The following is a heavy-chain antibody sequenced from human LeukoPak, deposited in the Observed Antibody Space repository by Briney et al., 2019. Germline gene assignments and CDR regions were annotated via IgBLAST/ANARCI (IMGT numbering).Heavy chain of an antibody. CDR1: GFTFSSYG. Sequence: KPGGSLRLSCAAPGFTFSSYGMHWVRQAPGKGLEWVAVIWYDGSNKYYADSVKGRFTISRDNSKNTLYLQMNSLRAEDTAVYYCASSGDPYYFDYWGQGTLVTVSS. V-gene: IGHV3-33*01. D-gene: IGHD4-17*01. CDR3: ASSGDPYYFDY. J-gene: IGHJ4*02. CDR2: IWYDGSNK.